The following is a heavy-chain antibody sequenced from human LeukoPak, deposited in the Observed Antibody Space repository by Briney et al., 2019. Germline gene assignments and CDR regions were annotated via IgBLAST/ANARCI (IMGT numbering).Heavy chain of an antibody. CDR1: GFTFSSYS. Sequence: GGSLRLSCAASGFTFSSYSMNWVRQAPGKGLEWVSVIYSGGSTYYADSVKGRFTISRDNSKNTLYLQMNSLRAEDTAVYYCARAVKGGSYYFDYWGQGTLVTVSS. V-gene: IGHV3-53*01. CDR3: ARAVKGGSYYFDY. CDR2: IYSGGST. J-gene: IGHJ4*02. D-gene: IGHD1-26*01.